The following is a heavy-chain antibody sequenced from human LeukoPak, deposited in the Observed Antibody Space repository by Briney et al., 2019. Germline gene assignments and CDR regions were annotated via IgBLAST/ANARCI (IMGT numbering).Heavy chain of an antibody. J-gene: IGHJ4*02. CDR2: IYSGGST. D-gene: IGHD6-13*01. CDR3: AKDSIAAAGNVNYFDY. V-gene: IGHV3-53*01. CDR1: GFTVSSNY. Sequence: GGPLRLSCAASGFTVSSNYMSWVRQAPGKGLDWVSVIYSGGSTYYADSVKGRFTISRDNSKNTLYLQMKRLRAEDAAVYHCAKDSIAAAGNVNYFDYWGQGTLVTVSS.